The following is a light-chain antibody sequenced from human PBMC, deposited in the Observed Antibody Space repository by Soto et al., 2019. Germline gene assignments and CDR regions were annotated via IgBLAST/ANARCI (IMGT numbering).Light chain of an antibody. V-gene: IGKV3-15*01. J-gene: IGKJ4*01. CDR3: QQYNNWPPLT. CDR1: QSIFTN. CDR2: GAS. Sequence: EIVMTQSPATLSVSPGERATLSCRASQSIFTNLAWYQQKPGQAPRLLIYGASTRATGIPARFSGSGSGTDFTLTISSLQSEDFAVYYCQQYNNWPPLTVGGGTKVEIK.